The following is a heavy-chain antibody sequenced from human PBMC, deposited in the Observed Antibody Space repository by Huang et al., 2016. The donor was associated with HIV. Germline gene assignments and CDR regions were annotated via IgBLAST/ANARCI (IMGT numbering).Heavy chain of an antibody. Sequence: QLRLQESGPGLVKPSETLSLNCSVSGGSISTSKFYWGWIRQPPGKGLEWIGSLYYTGSTYYNPSLKRRVTISVDTSKNQFSLKVTSVTAADTAVYYCARLHYDFWSGYYMAFDYWGQGTLVTVSS. CDR1: GGSISTSKFY. CDR3: ARLHYDFWSGYYMAFDY. D-gene: IGHD3-3*01. V-gene: IGHV4-39*01. J-gene: IGHJ4*02. CDR2: LYYTGST.